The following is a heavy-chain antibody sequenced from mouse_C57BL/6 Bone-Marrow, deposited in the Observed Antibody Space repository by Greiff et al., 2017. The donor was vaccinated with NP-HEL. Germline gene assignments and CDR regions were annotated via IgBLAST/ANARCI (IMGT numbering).Heavy chain of an antibody. D-gene: IGHD1-1*01. J-gene: IGHJ2*01. CDR2: ISDGGSYT. CDR3: ARAPIYYYGFFDY. CDR1: GFTFSSYA. V-gene: IGHV5-4*03. Sequence: EVMLVESGGGLVKPGGSLKLSCAASGFTFSSYAMSWVRQTPEKRLEWVATISDGGSYTYYPDNVKGRFTISRDNAKNNLYLQMSQLKSEDTAMYYCARAPIYYYGFFDYWGQGTTLTVSS.